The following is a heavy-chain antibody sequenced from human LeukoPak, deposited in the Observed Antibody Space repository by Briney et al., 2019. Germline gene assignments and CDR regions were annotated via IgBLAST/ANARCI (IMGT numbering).Heavy chain of an antibody. D-gene: IGHD2-2*01. V-gene: IGHV3-11*01. J-gene: IGHJ6*02. CDR1: GFTFSDYY. CDR3: ARDSSTKYYYYGMDV. CDR2: ISSSGSTI. Sequence: GGSLRLSCAASGFTFSDYYMSWIRQAPGKGLEWVSYISSSGSTIYYADSVKGRFTISRDNAKNSLYLQMNSLRAEDTAVYYCARDSSTKYYYYGMDVWGQGTTVTVSS.